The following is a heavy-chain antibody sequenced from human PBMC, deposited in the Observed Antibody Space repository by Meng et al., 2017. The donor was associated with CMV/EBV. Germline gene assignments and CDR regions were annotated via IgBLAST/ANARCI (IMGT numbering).Heavy chain of an antibody. V-gene: IGHV3-64*02. CDR3: ARGPDSSGYYSVDY. CDR2: ISSNGGST. D-gene: IGHD3-22*01. J-gene: IGHJ4*02. CDR1: GFTFSSYA. Sequence: GGSLRLSCAASGFTFSSYAMHWVRQAPGKGLEYVSAISSNGGSTYYADSVKGRFTISRDNSKNTLYLQMGSLRAEDMAVYYCARGPDSSGYYSVDYWGQGTLVTVSS.